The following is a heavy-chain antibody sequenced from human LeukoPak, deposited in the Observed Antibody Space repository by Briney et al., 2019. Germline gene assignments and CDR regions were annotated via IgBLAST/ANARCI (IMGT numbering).Heavy chain of an antibody. J-gene: IGHJ3*02. CDR1: GFTFSSYS. Sequence: GGSLRLSCAASGFTFSSYSMNWVRQAPGKGLEWVSYISSSSSTIYYADSVKGRFTISRDNAKNTLYLQMNSLRAEDTAVYYCARDRGLDGPSAFDIWGQGTMVTVSS. D-gene: IGHD2-2*03. CDR3: ARDRGLDGPSAFDI. V-gene: IGHV3-48*01. CDR2: ISSSSSTI.